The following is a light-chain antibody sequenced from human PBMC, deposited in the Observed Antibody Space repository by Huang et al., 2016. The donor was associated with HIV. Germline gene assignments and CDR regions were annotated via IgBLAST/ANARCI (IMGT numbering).Light chain of an antibody. Sequence: EIVLTQSPGTLSLSPGESATLSCRASQSVTIKYLAWYQQKPGQSPRLLIYGASSRATGIPDRFSGSGSGTDFTLTISRLEPEDFAVYYCQQYDESPFNFGPGTKVDIK. CDR1: QSVTIKY. CDR2: GAS. J-gene: IGKJ3*01. CDR3: QQYDESPFN. V-gene: IGKV3-20*01.